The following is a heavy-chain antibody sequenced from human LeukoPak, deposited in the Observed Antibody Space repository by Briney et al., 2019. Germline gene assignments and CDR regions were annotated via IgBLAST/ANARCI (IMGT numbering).Heavy chain of an antibody. D-gene: IGHD3-9*01. CDR1: GYTFTSYG. CDR3: ARANLRYFDWLLQLKYFDY. CDR2: ISAYNGNT. V-gene: IGHV1-18*01. Sequence: ASVTVSCKASGYTFTSYGISWVRQAPGQGLEWMGWISAYNGNTNYAQKLQGRVTMATDTSTSTAYMELRSLRSDDTAVYYCARANLRYFDWLLQLKYFDYWGQGTLVTVSS. J-gene: IGHJ4*02.